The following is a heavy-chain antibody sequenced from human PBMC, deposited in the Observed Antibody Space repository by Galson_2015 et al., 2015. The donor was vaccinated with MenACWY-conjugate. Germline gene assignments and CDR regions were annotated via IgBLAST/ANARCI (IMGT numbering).Heavy chain of an antibody. Sequence: EVKKPGESLKMSCQGSGYDFSDFWIGWVRQMPGKGLEWMGIIYPGDFDTRYSPSFQGQVTVSADKAASAAYLQWNNLKASDTAMYYCARGGRGPAASFHYWGQGTLVTVSS. CDR1: GYDFSDFW. CDR3: ARGGRGPAASFHY. V-gene: IGHV5-51*01. CDR2: IYPGDFDT. D-gene: IGHD2-2*01. J-gene: IGHJ4*02.